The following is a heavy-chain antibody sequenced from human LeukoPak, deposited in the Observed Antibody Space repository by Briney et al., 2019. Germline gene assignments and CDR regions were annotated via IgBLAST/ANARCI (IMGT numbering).Heavy chain of an antibody. CDR1: GGTFSSYA. V-gene: IGHV1-69*04. CDR3: ARDRDPKYYDFWSGPLYYFDY. D-gene: IGHD3-3*01. CDR2: IIPILGIA. Sequence: VKVSCKASGGTFSSYAISWVRQAPGQGLEWMGRIIPILGIANYAQKFQGRVTITADKSTSTAYMELSSLRSEDTAVYYCARDRDPKYYDFWSGPLYYFDYWGQGTLVTVSS. J-gene: IGHJ4*02.